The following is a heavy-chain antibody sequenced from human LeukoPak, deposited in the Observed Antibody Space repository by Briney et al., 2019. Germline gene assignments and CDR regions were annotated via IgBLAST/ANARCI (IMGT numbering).Heavy chain of an antibody. J-gene: IGHJ6*03. CDR1: GDSISSYS. V-gene: IGHV4-39*07. CDR2: IYYSGST. Sequence: SETLSLTCTVSGDSISSYSWGWIRQPPGKGLEWIGSIYYSGSTYYNPSLKSRVTISVDTSKNQFSLKLSSVTAADTAVYYCARDFGYGYYYYYMDVWGKGTTVTVSS. CDR3: ARDFGYGYYYYYMDV. D-gene: IGHD3-22*01.